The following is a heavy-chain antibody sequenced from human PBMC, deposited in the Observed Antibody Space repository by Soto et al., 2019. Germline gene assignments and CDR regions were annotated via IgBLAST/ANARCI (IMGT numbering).Heavy chain of an antibody. J-gene: IGHJ6*02. CDR1: GYSFTSYW. Sequence: WYSLNSSCKGSGYSFTSYWIGWVRQMPGKGLEWMGTIYPGDSDTRYSPSFQGQVTISADKSTSTAYLQWSSLKASDTARYYCARCKLERGRGMDVWSQGTSVTVS. CDR3: ARCKLERGRGMDV. D-gene: IGHD1-7*01. V-gene: IGHV5-51*01. CDR2: IYPGDSDT.